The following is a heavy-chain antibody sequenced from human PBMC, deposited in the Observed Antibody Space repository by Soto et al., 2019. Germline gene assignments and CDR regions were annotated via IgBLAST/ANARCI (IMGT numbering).Heavy chain of an antibody. CDR2: ISAYNGNT. CDR3: ARELRYRGGDYGMDV. J-gene: IGHJ6*02. CDR1: GYTFTSYG. V-gene: IGHV1-18*01. D-gene: IGHD1-26*01. Sequence: ASVKVSCKASGYTFTSYGISWVRQAPGQGLEWMGWISAYNGNTNYAQKLQGRVTMTTDTSTSTTYMELRSLRSDDTAVYYCARELRYRGGDYGMDVWGQGTTVTVSS.